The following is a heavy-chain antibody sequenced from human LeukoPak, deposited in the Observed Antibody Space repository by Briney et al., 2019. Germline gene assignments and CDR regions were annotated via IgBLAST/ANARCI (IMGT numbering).Heavy chain of an antibody. V-gene: IGHV3-23*01. CDR1: GFTFTNHA. D-gene: IGHD5-24*01. Sequence: GGSLRLSCAASGFTFTNHAMAWVRLAPGKGLEWVSTLSDSGASTYYADSVKGRFTISRDNSWNTIYLQMDSLRDDDTGVYFCARTPSRDGYSHIDFWGQGALVTVSS. CDR3: ARTPSRDGYSHIDF. J-gene: IGHJ4*02. CDR2: LSDSGAST.